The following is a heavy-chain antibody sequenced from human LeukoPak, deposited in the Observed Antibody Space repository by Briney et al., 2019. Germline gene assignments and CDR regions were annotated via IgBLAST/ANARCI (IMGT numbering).Heavy chain of an antibody. CDR3: AKDRRGYFDWPTLLGY. Sequence: GGSLRLSCAASGFTFSSYGMHWVRQAPGKGLEGVAVISYDGSNKYYADSVKGRFTISRDNSKNTLYLQMNSLRAEDTAVYYCAKDRRGYFDWPTLLGYWGQGTLVTVSS. D-gene: IGHD3-9*01. J-gene: IGHJ4*02. CDR1: GFTFSSYG. CDR2: ISYDGSNK. V-gene: IGHV3-30*18.